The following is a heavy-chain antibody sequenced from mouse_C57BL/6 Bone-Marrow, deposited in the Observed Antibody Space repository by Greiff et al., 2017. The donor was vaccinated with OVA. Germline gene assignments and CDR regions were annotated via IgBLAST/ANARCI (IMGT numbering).Heavy chain of an antibody. CDR3: ARRGGSSFWYFDV. Sequence: QVQLQQSGPELVKPGASVKISCKASGYAFSSSWMNRVQQRPGKGLEWIGRIYPGDGDTNYNGTFKGKATLTADKSSSTAYMQLSSLTSEDSAVYFCARRGGSSFWYFDVWGTGTTVTVSS. D-gene: IGHD1-1*01. J-gene: IGHJ1*03. CDR1: GYAFSSSW. CDR2: IYPGDGDT. V-gene: IGHV1-82*01.